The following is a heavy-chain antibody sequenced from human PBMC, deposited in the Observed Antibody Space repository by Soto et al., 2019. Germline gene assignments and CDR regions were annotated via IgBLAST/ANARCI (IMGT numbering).Heavy chain of an antibody. V-gene: IGHV3-30*04. Sequence: GGSLRLSCAASGFTFSSYAMHWVRQAPGKGLEWVAVISYDGSNKYYADSVKGRFTISRDNSKNTLYLQMNSLRAEDTAVYYCEREAWFGEPLNYYYGMDVWGQGTTVTVSS. CDR1: GFTFSSYA. CDR3: EREAWFGEPLNYYYGMDV. D-gene: IGHD3-10*01. CDR2: ISYDGSNK. J-gene: IGHJ6*02.